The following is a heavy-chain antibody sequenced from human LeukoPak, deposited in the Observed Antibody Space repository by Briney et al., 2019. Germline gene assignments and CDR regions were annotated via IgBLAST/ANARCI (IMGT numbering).Heavy chain of an antibody. D-gene: IGHD3-22*01. CDR2: IKQDGSEK. CDR1: GFTFSSYW. CDR3: AREKDDSSGYPDAFDI. J-gene: IGHJ3*02. Sequence: GGSLRLSCAASGFTFSSYWMSWVRQAPGKGLEWVANIKQDGSEKYYVDSVKGRFTISRDNAKNSLYLQMNSLRAEDTAVYYCAREKDDSSGYPDAFDIWGQGTMVTVSS. V-gene: IGHV3-7*01.